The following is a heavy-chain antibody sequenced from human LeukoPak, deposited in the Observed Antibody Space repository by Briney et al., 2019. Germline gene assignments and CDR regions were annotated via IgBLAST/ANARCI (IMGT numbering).Heavy chain of an antibody. CDR3: ARGARWYDAFDI. V-gene: IGHV1-2*02. Sequence: GASVKVSCKASGYTFTGYYMHWVRQAPGQGLEWMGWINPNSGGTNYAQKFQGRVTITRNTSISTAYMELSSLRSEDTAVYYCARGARWYDAFDIWGQGTMVTVSS. CDR1: GYTFTGYY. J-gene: IGHJ3*02. CDR2: INPNSGGT. D-gene: IGHD4-23*01.